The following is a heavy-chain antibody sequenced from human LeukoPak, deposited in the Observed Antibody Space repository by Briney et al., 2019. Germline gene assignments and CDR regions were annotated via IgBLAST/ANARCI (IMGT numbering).Heavy chain of an antibody. D-gene: IGHD3-3*01. CDR1: GGTFSSYA. Sequence: ASVKVSCKASGGTFSSYAISWVRQAPGQGLEWMGGIIPIFGTANYAQKFQGRVTITTDKSTSTTYMELSSLRSEDTAVYYCASNVPKRITIFGVVDLYFDYWGQGTLVTVSS. J-gene: IGHJ4*01. V-gene: IGHV1-69*05. CDR3: ASNVPKRITIFGVVDLYFDY. CDR2: IIPIFGTA.